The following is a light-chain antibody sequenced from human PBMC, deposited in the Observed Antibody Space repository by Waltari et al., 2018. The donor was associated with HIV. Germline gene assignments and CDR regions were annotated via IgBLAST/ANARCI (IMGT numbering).Light chain of an antibody. Sequence: QAVVTQEPSLTVSPGGTVTLTCGSSTGDVTTGHYAYWFQQMPGQAPRTLIYDTTHKHSWTPARCSGSLPGGKAALTLSGAQPEDEAEYYCLLSYSGARVFGGGTKLTVL. V-gene: IGLV7-46*01. J-gene: IGLJ3*02. CDR3: LLSYSGARV. CDR2: DTT. CDR1: TGDVTTGHY.